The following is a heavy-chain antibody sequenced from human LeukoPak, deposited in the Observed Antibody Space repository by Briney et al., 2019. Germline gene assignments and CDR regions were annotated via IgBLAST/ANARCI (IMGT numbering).Heavy chain of an antibody. D-gene: IGHD3-22*01. CDR2: INPDSGGT. Sequence: ASVKVSCKASGYTFTGYYMHWVRQAPGQGLEWMGRINPDSGGTNYAQEFQGRVTMTRDTSISTAYMELSRLRSDDTAVYYCASTYYYDSSGYYESGRGYWGQGTLVTVSS. CDR3: ASTYYYDSSGYYESGRGY. CDR1: GYTFTGYY. J-gene: IGHJ4*02. V-gene: IGHV1-2*06.